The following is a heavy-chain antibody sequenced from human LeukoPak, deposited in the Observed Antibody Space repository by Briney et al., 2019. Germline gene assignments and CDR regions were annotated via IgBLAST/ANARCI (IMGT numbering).Heavy chain of an antibody. J-gene: IGHJ5*02. CDR1: GFTFSNAW. V-gene: IGHV3-74*01. D-gene: IGHD3-10*01. Sequence: GGSLRLSCAASGFTFSNAWMSWVRQAPGKGLAWVSRINSDGSSTSYADSVKGRFTISRDNAKNTLYLQMNSLRAEDTAVYYCARAYYYGSGSKDWFDPWGQGTLVTVSS. CDR2: INSDGSST. CDR3: ARAYYYGSGSKDWFDP.